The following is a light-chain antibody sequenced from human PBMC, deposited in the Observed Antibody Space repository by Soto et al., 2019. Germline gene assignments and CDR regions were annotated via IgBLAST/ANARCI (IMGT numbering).Light chain of an antibody. J-gene: IGKJ4*01. CDR2: GAS. V-gene: IGKV3-20*01. Sequence: EIVLTQSPGTLSLSPGERATLSCRASQSISSSSYLVWYQQKPGEAPRLLIYGASSRATGIPDRFSGSGSGTDFTLTISRLEPEDFAVYYCQQYTASLLTFGGGTKVEIK. CDR1: QSISSSSY. CDR3: QQYTASLLT.